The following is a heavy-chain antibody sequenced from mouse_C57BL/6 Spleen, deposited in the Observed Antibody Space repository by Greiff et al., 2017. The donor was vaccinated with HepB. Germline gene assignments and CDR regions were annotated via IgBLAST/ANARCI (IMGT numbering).Heavy chain of an antibody. J-gene: IGHJ2*01. V-gene: IGHV5-6*01. D-gene: IGHD2-4*01. CDR1: GFTFSSYG. CDR3: ANYDYDVNYFDY. CDR2: ISSGGSYT. Sequence: EVQGVESGGDLVKPGGSLKLSCAASGFTFSSYGMSWVRQTPDKRLEWVATISSGGSYTYYPDSVKGRFTISRDNAKNTLYLQMSSLKSEDTAMYYCANYDYDVNYFDYWGQGTTLTVSS.